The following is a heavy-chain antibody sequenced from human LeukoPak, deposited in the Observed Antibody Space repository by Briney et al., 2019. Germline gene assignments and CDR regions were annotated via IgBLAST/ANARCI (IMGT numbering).Heavy chain of an antibody. CDR3: ARCSGWYMNWFDP. J-gene: IGHJ5*02. V-gene: IGHV4-39*01. CDR2: IYYSGST. Sequence: GSLRLSCAASGFTFSSYSMNWVRQPPGKGLEWIGSIYYSGSTYYNPSLKSRVTISVDTSKNQFSLKLSSVAAADTAVYYCARCSGWYMNWFDPWGQGTLVTVSS. CDR1: GFTFSSYSMN. D-gene: IGHD6-19*01.